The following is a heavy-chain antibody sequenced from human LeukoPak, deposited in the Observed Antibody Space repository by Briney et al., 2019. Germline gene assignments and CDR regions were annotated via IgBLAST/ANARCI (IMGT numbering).Heavy chain of an antibody. D-gene: IGHD3-10*01. CDR3: ARGVGERFFDY. Sequence: PGGSLRLSCAASGFSVSSNYMTWIRQAPGKGLEWVSVIYNAGHTYYADSVNGRFTISRDNSKNTLYFQMNSLTDEDTAVYYCARGVGERFFDYWGQGTLVTVSS. V-gene: IGHV3-66*01. CDR1: GFSVSSNY. CDR2: IYNAGHT. J-gene: IGHJ4*02.